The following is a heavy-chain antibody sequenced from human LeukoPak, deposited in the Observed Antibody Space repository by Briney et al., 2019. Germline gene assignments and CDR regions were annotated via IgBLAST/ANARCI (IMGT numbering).Heavy chain of an antibody. Sequence: SETLSLTCTVSVVATTIIYWSSSRQPPGKGLEWIGYIYYSGSTNYNPSLKSRVTISVDTSKNQFSLKLSSVTAADTAVYYCASSLYSYGAYYFDYWGQGTLVTVSS. CDR1: VVATTIIY. J-gene: IGHJ4*02. D-gene: IGHD5-18*01. CDR2: IYYSGST. V-gene: IGHV4-59*01. CDR3: ASSLYSYGAYYFDY.